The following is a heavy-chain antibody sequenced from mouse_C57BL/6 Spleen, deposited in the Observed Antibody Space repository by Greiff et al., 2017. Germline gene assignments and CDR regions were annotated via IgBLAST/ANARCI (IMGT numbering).Heavy chain of an antibody. CDR3: AIYLYAMDY. D-gene: IGHD5-1*01. CDR2: IYPSDSET. Sequence: QVQLQQPGAELVRPGSSVKLSCKASGYTFTSYWMDWVKQRPGQGLEWIGNIYPSDSETHYNQKFKDKATLTVDKSSSTAYMQLSSLTSEDSAVYYCAIYLYAMDYWGQGTSVTVSS. CDR1: GYTFTSYW. J-gene: IGHJ4*01. V-gene: IGHV1-61*01.